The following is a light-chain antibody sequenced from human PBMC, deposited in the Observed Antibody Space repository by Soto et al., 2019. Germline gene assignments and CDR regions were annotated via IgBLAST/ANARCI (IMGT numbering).Light chain of an antibody. CDR3: SSYTTSSVL. CDR2: DVF. Sequence: SALTQPASVSGSPGQSITISCTGTSSDIGGYDFVSWYQQNPGKAPKLMIYDVFKRPSGVSDRFSGSKSGNTASLTISGLQADDEADYSCSSYTTSSVLFGGGTKLTVL. CDR1: SSDIGGYDF. J-gene: IGLJ2*01. V-gene: IGLV2-14*01.